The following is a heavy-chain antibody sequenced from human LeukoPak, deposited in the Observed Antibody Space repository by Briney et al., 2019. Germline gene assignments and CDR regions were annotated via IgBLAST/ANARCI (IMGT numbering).Heavy chain of an antibody. Sequence: SETLSLTCIVSGDSISSYYWSWIRQPPGKGLEWIGYTSHSGSTNSNPSLKSRVTISVDTSKNQFSLTLNSVTAADTAVYYCARAGRSSRSYDYWGQGTLVTVSS. J-gene: IGHJ4*02. CDR2: TSHSGST. CDR3: ARAGRSSRSYDY. D-gene: IGHD1-26*01. V-gene: IGHV4-59*01. CDR1: GDSISSYY.